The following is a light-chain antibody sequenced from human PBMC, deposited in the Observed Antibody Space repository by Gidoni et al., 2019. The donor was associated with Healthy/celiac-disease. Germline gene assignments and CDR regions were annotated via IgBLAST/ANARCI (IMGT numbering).Light chain of an antibody. V-gene: IGLV2-14*01. CDR3: SSYTSSSTLVV. CDR1: SSDVGGYNY. CDR2: DVS. J-gene: IGLJ2*01. Sequence: QSALTHPASVSGSPGQSITISCTGTSSDVGGYNYVSWYQQHPVQAPKLMIYDVSTRPSGVSNRFSGSKSGNTASLTISGLQAEDEADYYCSSYTSSSTLVVFGGGTKLTVL.